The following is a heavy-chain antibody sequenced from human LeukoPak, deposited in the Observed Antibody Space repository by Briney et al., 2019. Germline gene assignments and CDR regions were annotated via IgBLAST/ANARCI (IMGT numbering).Heavy chain of an antibody. V-gene: IGHV4-59*01. J-gene: IGHJ5*02. CDR2: IYYSGST. CDR1: GGSISSYY. D-gene: IGHD6-19*01. Sequence: SETLSLTCTVSGGSISSYYWSWIRQPPGKGLEWIGYIYYSGSTNYNSSLKSRVTISVDTSKNQFSLKLSSVTAADTAVYYCARDGTQDSSGEGWFDPWGQGTLVTVSS. CDR3: ARDGTQDSSGEGWFDP.